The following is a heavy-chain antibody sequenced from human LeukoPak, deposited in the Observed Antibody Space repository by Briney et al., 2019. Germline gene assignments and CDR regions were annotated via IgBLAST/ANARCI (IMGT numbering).Heavy chain of an antibody. Sequence: PSETLSLTCTVSGGSISSYYWSWIRQPPGKGLEWIGYIYYSGSTNHNPSLKSRVTISVDTSKNQFSLKLSSVTAADTAVYYCARARRGLRSSTWNYFDYWGQGTLVTVSS. CDR1: GGSISSYY. CDR2: IYYSGST. V-gene: IGHV4-59*01. CDR3: ARARRGLRSSTWNYFDY. J-gene: IGHJ4*02. D-gene: IGHD4-17*01.